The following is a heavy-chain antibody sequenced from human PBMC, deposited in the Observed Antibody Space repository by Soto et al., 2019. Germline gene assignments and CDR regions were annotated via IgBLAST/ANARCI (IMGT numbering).Heavy chain of an antibody. J-gene: IGHJ6*02. V-gene: IGHV1-18*01. Sequence: GASVKVSCKASGYTFTSYGICWVRQSPGQGLEWMGWISAYNGNTNYAQKLQGRVTMTTDTSTSTAYMELRSLRSDDTAVYYCARDYGDYDYYYYGMDVWGQGTTVTVSS. CDR3: ARDYGDYDYYYYGMDV. D-gene: IGHD4-17*01. CDR2: ISAYNGNT. CDR1: GYTFTSYG.